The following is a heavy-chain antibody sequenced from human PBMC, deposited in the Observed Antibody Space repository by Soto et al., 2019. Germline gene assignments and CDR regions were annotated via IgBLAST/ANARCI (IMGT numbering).Heavy chain of an antibody. CDR3: ARDSKYDDDDSSGYYDDALDR. V-gene: IGHV3-30-3*01. CDR2: ISYDGSNK. CDR1: VFTFSSYA. J-gene: IGHJ3*02. Sequence: GGSLGLSCAASVFTFSSYAMHWVRQAPGKGLEWVAVISYDGSNKYYADSVKGRFTISRDNSKNTLYLQMNSLRAEDTAVYYCARDSKYDDDDSSGYYDDALDRWGQGKMVT. D-gene: IGHD3-22*01.